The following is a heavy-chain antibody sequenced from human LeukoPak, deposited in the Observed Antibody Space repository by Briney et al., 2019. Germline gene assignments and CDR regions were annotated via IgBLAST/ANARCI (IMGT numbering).Heavy chain of an antibody. D-gene: IGHD6-13*01. Sequence: GGSLRLSCAASGFTFSSYGVHWVRQAPGKGLEWVAVISYDGSNKYYADSVQGRFTISRDNSKNTLYLQMNSLRPEDTAIYYCAKSFPAAAATVYYYYGMDVWGQGTTVTVSS. V-gene: IGHV3-30*18. J-gene: IGHJ6*02. CDR3: AKSFPAAAATVYYYYGMDV. CDR2: ISYDGSNK. CDR1: GFTFSSYG.